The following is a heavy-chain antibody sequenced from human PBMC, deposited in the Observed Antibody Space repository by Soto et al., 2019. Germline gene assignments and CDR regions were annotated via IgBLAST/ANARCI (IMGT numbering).Heavy chain of an antibody. V-gene: IGHV4-59*01. J-gene: IGHJ4*02. CDR2: ITHGGST. CDR3: ARIPRGRPSFVWFDN. Sequence: SETLSLTCIVSGGSISSDYWSWFLQPPWKRLEWIGYITHGGSTKYNPSLETRITLSIDTSRHQFSLHLSFVTAADTAVYYCARIPRGRPSFVWFDNWGQGSLVT. D-gene: IGHD3-16*01. CDR1: GGSISSDY.